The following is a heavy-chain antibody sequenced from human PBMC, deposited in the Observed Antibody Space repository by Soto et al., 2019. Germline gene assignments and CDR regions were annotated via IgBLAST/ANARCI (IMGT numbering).Heavy chain of an antibody. CDR2: IYPGDSDT. CDR1: GYSFTSYW. Sequence: GESLKISCKGSGYSFTSYWIGWVRQMPGKGLEWMWIIYPGDSDTRYSPSFQGQVTISADKSISTAYLQWSSLKASDTAMYYCARSLQLRYYGMDVWGQGTTVTVSS. J-gene: IGHJ6*02. CDR3: ARSLQLRYYGMDV. D-gene: IGHD5-12*01. V-gene: IGHV5-51*01.